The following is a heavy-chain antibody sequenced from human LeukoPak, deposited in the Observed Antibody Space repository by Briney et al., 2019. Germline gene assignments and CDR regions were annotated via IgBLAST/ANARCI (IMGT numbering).Heavy chain of an antibody. CDR1: GFTFSNYW. Sequence: GGSLRLSCAASGFTFSNYWMSWVRQAPGKGLEWVANIKQDGSEKYYVDSVKGRFTISRDNAKNSLYLQMNSLRAEDTAVYYCARDYGGSSPFDYWGQGTLVTVSS. J-gene: IGHJ4*02. V-gene: IGHV3-7*01. D-gene: IGHD4-23*01. CDR2: IKQDGSEK. CDR3: ARDYGGSSPFDY.